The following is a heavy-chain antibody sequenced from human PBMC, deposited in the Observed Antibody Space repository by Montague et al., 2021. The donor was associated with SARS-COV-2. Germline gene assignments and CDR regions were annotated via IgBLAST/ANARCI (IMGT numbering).Heavy chain of an antibody. D-gene: IGHD3-10*01. Sequence: SLRLSCAASGFTFGGYSMSWVRQAPGKGLEWVSYIRSSSTIYYSDSVKDRFNIARDNAKNTLHLQMNSLSDEDTAVYYCARYQVLWFGEHVVWGQGTLVTVSS. CDR1: GFTFGGYS. J-gene: IGHJ4*02. CDR2: IRSSSTI. V-gene: IGHV3-48*02. CDR3: ARYQVLWFGEHVV.